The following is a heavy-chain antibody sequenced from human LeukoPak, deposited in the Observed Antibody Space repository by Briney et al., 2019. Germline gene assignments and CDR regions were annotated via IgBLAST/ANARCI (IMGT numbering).Heavy chain of an antibody. CDR1: GGSISSSSYY. J-gene: IGHJ4*02. CDR3: ARHDSSGYYWAY. D-gene: IGHD3-22*01. V-gene: IGHV4-39*01. CDR2: IYYSGST. Sequence: PSGTLSLTCTVSGGSISSSSYYWGWIRQPPGKGLEWIGSIYYSGSTYYNPSLKSRVTISVDTSKNQFSLKLSSVTAADTAVYYCARHDSSGYYWAYWGQGTLVTVSS.